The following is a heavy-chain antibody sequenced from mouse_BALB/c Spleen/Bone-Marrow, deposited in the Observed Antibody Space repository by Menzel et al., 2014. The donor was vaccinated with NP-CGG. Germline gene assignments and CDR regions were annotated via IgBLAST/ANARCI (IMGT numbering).Heavy chain of an antibody. CDR2: IFPGNGST. V-gene: IGHV1-77*01. Sequence: QVQLKQSGAELVKPGASVKLSCKASGYTFTNYDINWVRQRPEQGLEWIGWIFPGNGSTNYNEKFKGKATLTTDKSSSTAYIQLSRLTSEDSAVYFCARSNSISTATDYWGQGTTLTVSS. CDR1: GYTFTNYD. J-gene: IGHJ2*01. CDR3: ARSNSISTATDY. D-gene: IGHD1-2*01.